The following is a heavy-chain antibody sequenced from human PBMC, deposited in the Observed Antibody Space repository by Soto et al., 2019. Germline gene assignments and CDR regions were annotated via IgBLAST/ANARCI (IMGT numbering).Heavy chain of an antibody. CDR3: VRYYYVSSGLNWFDP. V-gene: IGHV4-31*03. CDR1: GGSISSGDFY. Sequence: SETLSLTCTVSGGSISSGDFYCSWIRQHPGKGLEWIGYMYHSGNTYYNPSLKSRLTMSLDTSKNQFSLKLTSVTAADTAVYYCVRYYYVSSGLNWFDPWGQGTLVTVSS. CDR2: MYHSGNT. J-gene: IGHJ5*02. D-gene: IGHD3-22*01.